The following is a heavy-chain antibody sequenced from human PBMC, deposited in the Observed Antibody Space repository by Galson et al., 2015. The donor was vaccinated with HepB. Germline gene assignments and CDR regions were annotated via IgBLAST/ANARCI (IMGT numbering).Heavy chain of an antibody. V-gene: IGHV3-30*03. J-gene: IGHJ3*02. D-gene: IGHD6-6*01. CDR3: ARDGHSSSSGACDI. CDR2: ISYDGSNK. Sequence: SLRLSCAASGFTFSSYGMHWVRQAPGKGLEWVAVISYDGSNKYYADSVKGRFTISRDNSKNTLYLQMNSLRAEDTAVYYCARDGHSSSSGACDIWGQGTMVTVSP. CDR1: GFTFSSYG.